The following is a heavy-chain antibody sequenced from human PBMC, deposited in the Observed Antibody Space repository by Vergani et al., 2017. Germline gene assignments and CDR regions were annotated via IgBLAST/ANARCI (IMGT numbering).Heavy chain of an antibody. D-gene: IGHD1-26*01. V-gene: IGHV3-73*02. J-gene: IGHJ4*02. CDR3: TNGGLYVGPTQRYSDY. Sequence: EELLVQSGGGFVQPGGSLKLSCVASGFTFSGSAILWVRQSSGKGLEWLGRIRSKANDYATEYSVSVRGRFTISRDDSNYTAYLQLQHLRLEDTAVYYCTNGGLYVGPTQRYSDYWGQGSLVTVSS. CDR1: GFTFSGSA. CDR2: IRSKANDYAT.